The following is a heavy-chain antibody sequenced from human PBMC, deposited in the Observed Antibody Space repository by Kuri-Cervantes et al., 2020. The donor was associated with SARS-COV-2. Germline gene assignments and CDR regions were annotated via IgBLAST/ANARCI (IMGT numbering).Heavy chain of an antibody. V-gene: IGHV4-61*01. CDR3: ARHDYGDPLTYYYGMDV. CDR1: GSSVSSGSYY. J-gene: IGHJ6*02. D-gene: IGHD4-17*01. Sequence: SETLSPTCTVSGSSVSSGSYYWSWIRQPPGKGLEWIGYIYYNGSTNYNPSLKSRVTISVDTSKNQFSLKLSSVTAADTAMYYCARHDYGDPLTYYYGMDVWGQGTTVTVSS. CDR2: IYYNGST.